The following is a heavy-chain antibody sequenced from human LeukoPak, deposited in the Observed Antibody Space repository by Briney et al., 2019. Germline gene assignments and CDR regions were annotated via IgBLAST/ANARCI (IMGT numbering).Heavy chain of an antibody. V-gene: IGHV3-15*01. CDR3: TTDPPAFGELSGDY. Sequence: KPGGSLRLSCAASGFTFSNAWMSWVRQAPGRGLEWVGRIKSKTDGGTTDYAAPVKGRFTISRDDSKNTLYLQMNSLKTEDTAVYYCTTDPPAFGELSGDYWGQGTLVTVSS. J-gene: IGHJ4*02. CDR1: GFTFSNAW. D-gene: IGHD3-10*01. CDR2: IKSKTDGGTT.